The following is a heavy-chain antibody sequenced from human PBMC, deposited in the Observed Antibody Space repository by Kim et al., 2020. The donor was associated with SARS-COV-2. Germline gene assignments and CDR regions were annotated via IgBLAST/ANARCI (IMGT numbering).Heavy chain of an antibody. CDR2: IYYSGST. Sequence: SETLSLTCTVSGGSISSYYWSWIRQPPGKGLEWIGYIYYSGSTNYNPSLKSRVTISVDTSKNQFSLKLSSVTAADTAVYYCASIGRNYYDSSGYINYWGQGTLVTVSS. J-gene: IGHJ4*02. CDR1: GGSISSYY. V-gene: IGHV4-59*01. CDR3: ASIGRNYYDSSGYINY. D-gene: IGHD3-22*01.